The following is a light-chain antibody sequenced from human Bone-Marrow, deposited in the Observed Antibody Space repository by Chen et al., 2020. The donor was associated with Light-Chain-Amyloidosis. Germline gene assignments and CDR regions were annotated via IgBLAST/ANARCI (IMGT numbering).Light chain of an antibody. V-gene: IGLV2-14*01. J-gene: IGLJ1*01. CDR1: SSDVGGDNH. CDR3: SSYTITNTLV. Sequence: QSALPQPASVSGSPGQSITISCTVTSSDVGGDNHVSWYQQHPDKAPKLMIYEVTNRPSWVPDRFSGSKSDNTASLTISGLQTEDEADYFCSSYTITNTLVFGSGTRVTVL. CDR2: EVT.